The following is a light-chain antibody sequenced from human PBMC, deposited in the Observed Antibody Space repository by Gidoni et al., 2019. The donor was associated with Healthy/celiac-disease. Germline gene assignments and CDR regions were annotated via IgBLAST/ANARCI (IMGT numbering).Light chain of an antibody. Sequence: EIVMTQSPPTLSVSPGESATLSCRASQSVSSNLAWDQQKPGQAPRLLIYGASTRATGIPARCSGSGSGTEFTLTISSLQSEDFAVYYCQQYNNWPIFGGGTKVEIK. CDR1: QSVSSN. J-gene: IGKJ4*01. CDR3: QQYNNWPI. V-gene: IGKV3-15*01. CDR2: GAS.